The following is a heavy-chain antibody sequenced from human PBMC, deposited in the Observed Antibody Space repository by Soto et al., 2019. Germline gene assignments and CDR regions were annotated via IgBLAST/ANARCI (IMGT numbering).Heavy chain of an antibody. D-gene: IGHD3-10*01. CDR1: GGSISSGGYY. V-gene: IGHV4-31*03. CDR3: ARDPIRGESLPPGTDV. J-gene: IGHJ6*02. CDR2: IYYSGST. Sequence: SETLSLTCTVSGGSISSGGYYWSWIRQHPGKGLEWIGYIYYSGSTYYNPSLKSRVTISVDTSKNQFSLKLSSVTAADTAVYYCARDPIRGESLPPGTDVWGQGTTVTVSS.